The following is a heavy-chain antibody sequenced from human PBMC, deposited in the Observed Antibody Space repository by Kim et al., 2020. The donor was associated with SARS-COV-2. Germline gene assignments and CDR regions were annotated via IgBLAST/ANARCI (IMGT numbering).Heavy chain of an antibody. J-gene: IGHJ4*02. CDR2: TYYRSKWYN. CDR3: ARDGGGNSPNHNIFDY. V-gene: IGHV6-1*01. CDR1: GDSVSSNSAA. D-gene: IGHD4-4*01. Sequence: SQTLSLTCAISGDSVSSNSAAWNWIRQSPSRGLEWLGRTYYRSKWYNDYAVSVKSRITINPDTSKNQFSLQLYSVTPEDTAVYYCARDGGGNSPNHNIFDYWGQGTLVTVSS.